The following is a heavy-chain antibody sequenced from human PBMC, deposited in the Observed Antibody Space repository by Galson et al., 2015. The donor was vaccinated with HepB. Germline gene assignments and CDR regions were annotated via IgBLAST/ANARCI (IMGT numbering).Heavy chain of an antibody. CDR2: ISFDGSKK. CDR1: GFAFSTYA. J-gene: IGHJ6*02. V-gene: IGHV3-30-3*01. D-gene: IGHD3-10*01. CDR3: ARDLAYTITMVRGVMFYYYYGMDV. Sequence: SLRLSCAASGFAFSTYAIHWVRQAPGKGLEWVAVISFDGSKKYYADSVKGRFTISRDNSKNTLYLQMNSLRAEDTAVYYCARDLAYTITMVRGVMFYYYYGMDVWGQGTTVTVSS.